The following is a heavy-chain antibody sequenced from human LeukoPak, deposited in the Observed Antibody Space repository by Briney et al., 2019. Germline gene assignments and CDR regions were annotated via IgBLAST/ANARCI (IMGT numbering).Heavy chain of an antibody. V-gene: IGHV3-30*18. CDR1: GFMFGTYG. CDR3: AKETTQYSSGWFFDS. D-gene: IGHD6-19*01. J-gene: IGHJ4*02. Sequence: GGSLRLSCAASGFMFGTYGMPWVRQAPGKGLEWVAVISFNGGTTHYADSVRGRFTVSRDNSKDSLYLQLNSLGLEDTAIYYCAKETTQYSSGWFFDSWGQGTLVTVSS. CDR2: ISFNGGTT.